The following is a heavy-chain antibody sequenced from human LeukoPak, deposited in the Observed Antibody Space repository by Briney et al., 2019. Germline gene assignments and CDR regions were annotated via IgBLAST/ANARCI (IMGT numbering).Heavy chain of an antibody. V-gene: IGHV1-2*02. Sequence: ASVKVSCKASGYTFTNYYMHWVRQAPGQGLEWMGWINPNSGGTNYAQKFQGRVTMTRDTSISTAYMELSRLRSDDTAVYYCARVKAPVLRYFDWLLLGPDYFDYWGQGTLVTVSS. CDR3: ARVKAPVLRYFDWLLLGPDYFDY. J-gene: IGHJ4*02. CDR1: GYTFTNYY. CDR2: INPNSGGT. D-gene: IGHD3-9*01.